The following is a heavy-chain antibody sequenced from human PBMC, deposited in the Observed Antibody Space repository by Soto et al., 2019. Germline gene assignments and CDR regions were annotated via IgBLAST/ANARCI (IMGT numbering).Heavy chain of an antibody. V-gene: IGHV1-69*08. CDR3: ARDSREYSGYTGDAFDI. Sequence: QVQLVQSGAEVKKPGSSVKVSCKASGGTFSSYTISWVRQAPGQGLEWMGRIIPILGIANYAQKFPGRVTITADKSTSTAYMELSSLRSEDTAVYYCARDSREYSGYTGDAFDIWGQGTMVTVSS. D-gene: IGHD5-12*01. CDR2: IIPILGIA. J-gene: IGHJ3*02. CDR1: GGTFSSYT.